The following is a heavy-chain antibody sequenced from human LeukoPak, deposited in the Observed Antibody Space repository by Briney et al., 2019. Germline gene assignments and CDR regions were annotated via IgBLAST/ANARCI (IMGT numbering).Heavy chain of an antibody. CDR1: GGSISSGDYY. J-gene: IGHJ5*02. CDR2: IYYSGST. D-gene: IGHD6-6*01. Sequence: PSQTLSLTCTVSGGSISSGDYYWSCIRRPPGKGLERIGYIYYSGSTNYNPSLKSRVTISVDTSKNQFSLKLSSVTAADTAVYYCARVAARRNWFDPWGQGTLVTVSS. V-gene: IGHV4-61*08. CDR3: ARVAARRNWFDP.